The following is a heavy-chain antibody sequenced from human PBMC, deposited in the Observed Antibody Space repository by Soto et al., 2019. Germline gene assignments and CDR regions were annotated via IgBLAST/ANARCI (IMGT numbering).Heavy chain of an antibody. CDR1: GFTFSTYP. Sequence: GGSLRLSCAASGFTFSTYPMTWVRQPPGKGLEWVSSISADGGAIYYTDSVKGRFTISRDNSRNTLFLQMNSLRAEDSAVYYCAEGTTTRTGTFDYWGQGTLVTVSS. V-gene: IGHV3-23*01. CDR2: ISADGGAI. J-gene: IGHJ4*02. CDR3: AEGTTTRTGTFDY. D-gene: IGHD4-17*01.